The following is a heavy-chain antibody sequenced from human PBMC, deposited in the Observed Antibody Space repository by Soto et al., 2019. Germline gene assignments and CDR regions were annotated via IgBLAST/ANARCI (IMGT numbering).Heavy chain of an antibody. J-gene: IGHJ4*02. Sequence: QIQLVQSGAEMKKPGASVKVSCKPSGYTFTHYGVSWLRQAPGQGLEWMGWISAYNGNIDYAHKFQGRVALTTDTSTSTAYMELRGLSPDDTAVYYCARDVPGSGVPFWDYWGQGTLVTVSS. V-gene: IGHV1-18*04. CDR3: ARDVPGSGVPFWDY. CDR1: GYTFTHYG. CDR2: ISAYNGNI. D-gene: IGHD2-15*01.